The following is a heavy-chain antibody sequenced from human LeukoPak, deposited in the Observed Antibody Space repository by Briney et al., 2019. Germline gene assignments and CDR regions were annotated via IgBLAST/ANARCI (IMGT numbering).Heavy chain of an antibody. CDR3: AKGLLRTYFSDSSGHTPETPNYFDS. J-gene: IGHJ4*02. D-gene: IGHD3-22*01. CDR1: GFTFRRHA. Sequence: PGGSLRLSCAAFGFTFRRHAMSWVRQTPGKGLEWVSDNRDSGVSGGATKYADSVRGWFTISRDNSRNMMYLQMNSLRAEDTAVYYCAKGLLRTYFSDSSGHTPETPNYFDSWGQGTLVTVSS. CDR2: NRDSGVSGGAT. V-gene: IGHV3-23*01.